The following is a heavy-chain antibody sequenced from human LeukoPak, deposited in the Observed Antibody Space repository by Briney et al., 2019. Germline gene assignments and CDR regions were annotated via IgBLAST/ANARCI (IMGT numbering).Heavy chain of an antibody. CDR1: GGTFSSYA. J-gene: IGHJ5*02. Sequence: SVKVSCKASGGTFSSYAISWVRQAPGQGLGWMGGIIPIFGTANYAQKFQGRVTITADESTSTAYMELSSLRSEDTAVYYCARAYCSGGSCYSARNWFDPWGKGTLVTVSS. CDR2: IIPIFGTA. D-gene: IGHD2-15*01. CDR3: ARAYCSGGSCYSARNWFDP. V-gene: IGHV1-69*13.